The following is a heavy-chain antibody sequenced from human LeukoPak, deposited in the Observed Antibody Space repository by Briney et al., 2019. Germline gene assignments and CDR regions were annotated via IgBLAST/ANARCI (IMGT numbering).Heavy chain of an antibody. D-gene: IGHD5-18*01. Sequence: GGSLRLSCEASGFTFSSYAMSWVRQAPGKGLEWVSCISGSGVTTYHADSVKGRFTISRDNSKNTLLLQMNSLRVEDTAVYYCAKGGTRGYSSGYCMDVWGQGTTVTVS. CDR3: AKGGTRGYSSGYCMDV. CDR1: GFTFSSYA. CDR2: ISGSGVTT. V-gene: IGHV3-23*01. J-gene: IGHJ6*02.